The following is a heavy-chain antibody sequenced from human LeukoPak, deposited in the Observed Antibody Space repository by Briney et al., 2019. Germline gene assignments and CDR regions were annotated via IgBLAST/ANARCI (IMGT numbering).Heavy chain of an antibody. CDR1: GGSFSGYY. D-gene: IGHD3-16*02. CDR3: ARVYDDYVWGSYRTLYNWFDP. J-gene: IGHJ5*02. CDR2: INHSGST. V-gene: IGHV4-34*01. Sequence: PSETLSLTCAVYGGSFSGYYWSWIRQPPGKGLEWIGEINHSGSTNYNPSLKSRVTISVDTSKNQFSLELSSVTAADTAVYYCARVYDDYVWGSYRTLYNWFDPWGQGTLVTVSS.